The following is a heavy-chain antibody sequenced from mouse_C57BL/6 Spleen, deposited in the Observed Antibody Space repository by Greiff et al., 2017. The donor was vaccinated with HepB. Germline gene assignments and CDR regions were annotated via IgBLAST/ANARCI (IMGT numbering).Heavy chain of an antibody. CDR3: ARDDYDEPPYAMDY. CDR1: GYAFSSSW. D-gene: IGHD2-4*01. V-gene: IGHV1-82*01. CDR2: IYPGDGDT. Sequence: QVQLQQPGPELVKPGASVKISCKASGYAFSSSWMNWVKQRPGKGLEWIGRIYPGDGDTNYNGKFKGKATLTADKSSSTAYMQLSSLTSEDSAVYFCARDDYDEPPYAMDYWGQGTSVTVSS. J-gene: IGHJ4*01.